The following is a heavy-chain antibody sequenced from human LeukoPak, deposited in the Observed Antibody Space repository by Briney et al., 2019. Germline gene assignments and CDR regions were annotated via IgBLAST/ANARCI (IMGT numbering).Heavy chain of an antibody. V-gene: IGHV4-30-4*08. CDR3: AREWGDYDILTGYFDY. CDR1: GGSISSYY. Sequence: SETLSLTCTVSGGSISSYYWSWIRQPPGKGLEWIGYIYYSGSTYYNPSLKSRVTISVDTSKNQFSLKLSSVTAADTAVYYCAREWGDYDILTGYFDYWGQGTLVTVSS. CDR2: IYYSGST. J-gene: IGHJ4*02. D-gene: IGHD3-9*01.